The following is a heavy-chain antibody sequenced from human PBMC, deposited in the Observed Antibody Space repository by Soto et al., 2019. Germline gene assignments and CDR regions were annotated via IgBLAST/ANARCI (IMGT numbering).Heavy chain of an antibody. Sequence: GGFLRLSCAASGFTFSNAWMSWVRQAPGKGLEWVGRIKSKTDGGTTDYAAPVKGRFTISRDDSKNTLYLQMNSLKTEDTAVYYCTSYGDYLVDAFDVWGQGTMVTVSS. CDR1: GFTFSNAW. D-gene: IGHD4-17*01. CDR3: TSYGDYLVDAFDV. V-gene: IGHV3-15*01. CDR2: IKSKTDGGTT. J-gene: IGHJ3*01.